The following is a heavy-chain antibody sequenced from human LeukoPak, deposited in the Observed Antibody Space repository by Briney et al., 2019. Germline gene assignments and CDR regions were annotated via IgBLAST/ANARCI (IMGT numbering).Heavy chain of an antibody. J-gene: IGHJ4*02. D-gene: IGHD3-22*01. CDR3: AKVTSYYYDSSGYYYLDY. CDR1: GFTFSSYA. V-gene: IGHV3-23*01. CDR2: ISGSGGST. Sequence: PGGSLRLSCAASGFTFSSYAMSWVRQAPGKGLEWVSAISGSGGSTYYADSVKGRFTISRDNSKNTLYLQMNSLRAEDTAVYYCAKVTSYYYDSSGYYYLDYWGQGTLVTVSS.